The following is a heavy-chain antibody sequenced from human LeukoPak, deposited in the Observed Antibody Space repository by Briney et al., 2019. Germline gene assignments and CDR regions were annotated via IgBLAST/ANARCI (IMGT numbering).Heavy chain of an antibody. CDR2: ISGSGGST. J-gene: IGHJ4*02. V-gene: IGHV3-23*01. CDR1: GFTFSSYA. D-gene: IGHD1-26*01. Sequence: PGGSLRLSCAASGFTFSSYAMSWVRQAPGKGLEWVSAISGSGGSTYYADSVKGRFTISRDNAKNSLYLQMNSLRAEDTALYYCAKDSPRYSGSYWSLNYFDYWGQGTLVTVSS. CDR3: AKDSPRYSGSYWSLNYFDY.